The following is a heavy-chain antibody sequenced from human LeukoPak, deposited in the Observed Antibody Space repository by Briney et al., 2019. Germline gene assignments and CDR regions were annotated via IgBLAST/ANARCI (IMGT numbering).Heavy chain of an antibody. J-gene: IGHJ6*02. D-gene: IGHD6-19*01. CDR3: AKEGTGAVAGLYYYYYYGMDV. CDR1: GFTISSYG. V-gene: IGHV3-30*18. CDR2: ISYDGSNK. Sequence: PGRSLRLSCAASGFTISSYGMHWVRQAPGKGLEWVAVISYDGSNKYYADSVKGRFTISRDNSKNTLYLQMNSLRAEDTAVYYCAKEGTGAVAGLYYYYYYGMDVWGQGTTVTVSS.